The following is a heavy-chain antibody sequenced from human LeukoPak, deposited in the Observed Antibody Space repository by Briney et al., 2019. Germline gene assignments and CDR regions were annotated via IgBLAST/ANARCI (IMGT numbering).Heavy chain of an antibody. CDR1: GGSISSYY. CDR2: IYYSGST. V-gene: IGHV4-59*01. Sequence: PSETLSLTCTVSGGSISSYYWSWIRQPPGKGLEWIGYIYYSGSTNFNPSLKSRVTISVDTSKNQFSLKLSSVTAADTAVYYWARIVAAMAARGGYYYYYYMDVWGKGTTVTVSS. D-gene: IGHD5-18*01. J-gene: IGHJ6*03. CDR3: ARIVAAMAARGGYYYYYYMDV.